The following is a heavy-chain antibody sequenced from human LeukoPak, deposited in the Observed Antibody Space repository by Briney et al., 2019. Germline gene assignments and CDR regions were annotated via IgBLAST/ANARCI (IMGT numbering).Heavy chain of an antibody. CDR1: GFTFSSYA. Sequence: QPGGSLRLSCAASGFTFSSYAMHWVRQAPGKGLEWVAVISYDGSNKYYADSVKGRFTISRDNSKNTLYLQMNSLRAEDTAVYYCARRAGDYSHPYDYWGQGTLVTVSS. CDR3: ARRAGDYSHPYDY. V-gene: IGHV3-30*04. J-gene: IGHJ4*02. CDR2: ISYDGSNK. D-gene: IGHD3-22*01.